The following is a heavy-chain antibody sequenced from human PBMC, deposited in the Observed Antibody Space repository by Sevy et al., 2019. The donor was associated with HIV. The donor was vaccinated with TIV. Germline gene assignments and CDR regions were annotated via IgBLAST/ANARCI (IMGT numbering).Heavy chain of an antibody. V-gene: IGHV3-30*03. CDR3: ARDSGYSINWYPAY. CDR2: MSYDGSYK. J-gene: IGHJ4*02. Sequence: GGSLRPSCAASGFTFSSHGMHWVRQAPGKGLEWVAVMSYDGSYKSYGDSVKGRFTISRDDSKNTLYLQMNSLRPEDTAMYYCARDSGYSINWYPAYWGQGTLVTVSS. CDR1: GFTFSSHG. D-gene: IGHD6-13*01.